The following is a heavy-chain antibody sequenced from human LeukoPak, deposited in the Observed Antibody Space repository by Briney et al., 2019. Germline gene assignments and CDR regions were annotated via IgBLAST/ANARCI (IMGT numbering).Heavy chain of an antibody. D-gene: IGHD6-13*01. CDR1: GYTFTSYY. J-gene: IGHJ4*02. V-gene: IGHV1-46*01. CDR2: INPSGGST. Sequence: ASVKVSCKASGYTFTSYYIHWARQAPGQGLEWMGIINPSGGSTTYAQKFQGRVAMTRDTSTSRVYMEVSSLRSEDTAVYYCARTYSSSDEFDYWGQGTLVTVSS. CDR3: ARTYSSSDEFDY.